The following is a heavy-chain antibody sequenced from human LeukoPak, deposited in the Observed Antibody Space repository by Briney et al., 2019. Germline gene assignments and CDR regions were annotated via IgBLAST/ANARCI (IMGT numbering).Heavy chain of an antibody. CDR1: GGSISNYY. Sequence: PSETLSLTCTVSGGSISNYYWSWIRQPPGKGLEWIGYIYYSGSTDYNPSLKSRVTISIDTSKNQFSLNLSSVTAADTAVYYCARTDYDVLSWGQGTLVTVSS. CDR3: ARTDYDVLS. V-gene: IGHV4-59*12. J-gene: IGHJ5*02. D-gene: IGHD3-9*01. CDR2: IYYSGST.